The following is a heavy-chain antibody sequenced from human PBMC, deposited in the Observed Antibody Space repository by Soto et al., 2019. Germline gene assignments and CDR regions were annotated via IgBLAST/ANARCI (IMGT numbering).Heavy chain of an antibody. V-gene: IGHV4-30-2*03. J-gene: IGHJ4*02. CDR2: LFYTGFT. CDR1: GASMRGSVYA. D-gene: IGHD1-20*01. CDR3: ATTQKAYNWTYFGN. Sequence: PALGCAASGASMRGSVYAVSLHQQSPGKGPGWIGSLFYTGFTSYNPSLESRVSVSVDKSKSQFSLKLSAVTAADTAVYYCATTQKAYNWTYFGNRAQG.